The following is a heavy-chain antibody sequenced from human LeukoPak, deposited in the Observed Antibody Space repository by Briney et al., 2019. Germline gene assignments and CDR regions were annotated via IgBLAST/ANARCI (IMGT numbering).Heavy chain of an antibody. V-gene: IGHV3-74*01. CDR3: ARGDLNYWYFDL. D-gene: IGHD3-3*01. CDR2: IKTDGSST. Sequence: GGSLRLSCAASGFTLSSYWMHWVRQAPGEGLVWVSRIKTDGSSTNYADSVKSRFTISRDNAKNTLYLQMNSLRAEDTAVYYCARGDLNYWYFDLWGRGTLVTVSS. J-gene: IGHJ2*01. CDR1: GFTLSSYW.